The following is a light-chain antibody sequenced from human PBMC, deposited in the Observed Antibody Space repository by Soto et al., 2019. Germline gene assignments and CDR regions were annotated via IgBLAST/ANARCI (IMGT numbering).Light chain of an antibody. J-gene: IGKJ1*01. CDR1: PSVSRDF. Sequence: EIVLTQSPGTLSLSPGERATLSCRASPSVSRDFLVWYQQKPGQPPKLLIYGGFIRATGIPDRCIGSGSGTKFTINISRLASEGVAIYYYQQHGVSPKFGQGTKVDI. V-gene: IGKV3-20*01. CDR3: QQHGVSPK. CDR2: GGF.